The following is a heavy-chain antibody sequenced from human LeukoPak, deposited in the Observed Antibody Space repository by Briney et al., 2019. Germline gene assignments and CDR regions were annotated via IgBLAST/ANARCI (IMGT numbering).Heavy chain of an antibody. D-gene: IGHD3-22*01. CDR2: INPNTGDT. V-gene: IGHV1-18*04. J-gene: IGHJ4*02. CDR3: ARDVLHRIHYDSSAYYPGSSY. CDR1: GYTFTCYY. Sequence: ASVRVSCKASGYTFTCYYMHWVRQAPGQGLEWMGWINPNTGDTHYAQKLQGRVTMTTDTSTSTAYMELRSLRSDDTAVYYCARDVLHRIHYDSSAYYPGSSYWGQGTLVTVSS.